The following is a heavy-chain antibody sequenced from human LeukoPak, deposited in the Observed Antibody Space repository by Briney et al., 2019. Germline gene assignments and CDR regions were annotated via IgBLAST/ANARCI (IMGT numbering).Heavy chain of an antibody. Sequence: SETLSLTCTVSGGSISSGSYYWSWIRQPAGKGLEWIGRIYTSGSTNYNPSLKSRVTISLDTSKNQFSLKLSSVTAADTAVYYCARDSVTIFGVVITDVWGKGTTVTVSS. D-gene: IGHD3-3*01. CDR3: ARDSVTIFGVVITDV. CDR2: IYTSGST. V-gene: IGHV4-61*02. J-gene: IGHJ6*04. CDR1: GGSISSGSYY.